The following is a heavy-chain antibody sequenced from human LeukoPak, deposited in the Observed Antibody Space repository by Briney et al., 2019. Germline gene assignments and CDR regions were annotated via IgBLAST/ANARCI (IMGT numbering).Heavy chain of an antibody. CDR2: ISAYNGNT. J-gene: IGHJ4*02. CDR3: ARDLTMVRGVIRYYCDY. CDR1: GYTFTSYG. D-gene: IGHD3-10*01. V-gene: IGHV1-18*04. Sequence: ASVKVSCKASGYTFTSYGISWVRQAPGQGLEWMGWISAYNGNTNYAQKLQGRVTMTTDTSTSTAYMELRSLRSDDTAVYYCARDLTMVRGVIRYYCDYWGQGTLVTVSS.